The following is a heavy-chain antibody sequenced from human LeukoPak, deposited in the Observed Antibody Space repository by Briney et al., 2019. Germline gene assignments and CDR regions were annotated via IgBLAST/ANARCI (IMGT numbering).Heavy chain of an antibody. D-gene: IGHD3-10*01. CDR2: IYYSGST. V-gene: IGHV4-59*08. J-gene: IGHJ4*02. Sequence: SETLSLTCSVSGDSITNYLWSWIRQPPGKGLEWIGYIYYSGSTNYNPSLRSRATISVATSSNQFSLNLSSVTAADTAVYYCARIYYYGSLYYFDHWGQGTLVTVSS. CDR1: GDSITNYL. CDR3: ARIYYYGSLYYFDH.